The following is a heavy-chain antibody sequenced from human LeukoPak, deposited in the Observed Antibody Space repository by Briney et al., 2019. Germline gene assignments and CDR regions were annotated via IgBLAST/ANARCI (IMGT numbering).Heavy chain of an antibody. D-gene: IGHD5-24*01. CDR1: GLTFSSYY. J-gene: IGHJ4*02. CDR3: GSTGLARDCYNSFDQ. V-gene: IGHV3-69-1*01. CDR2: INYNGI. Sequence: GGSLRLSCAASGLTFSSYYMTWVRQAPGKGLEYVSSINYNGIFSADSVKGRFTISRDNAKNSLYLEMNCLRVEDTACYFCGSTGLARDCYNSFDQWGQGTLVIVSS.